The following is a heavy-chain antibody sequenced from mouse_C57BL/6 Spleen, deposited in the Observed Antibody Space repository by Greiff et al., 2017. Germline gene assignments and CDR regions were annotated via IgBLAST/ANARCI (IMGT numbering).Heavy chain of an antibody. Sequence: EVQLVESGEGLVKPGGSLKLSCAASGFTFSSYAMSWVRQTPEKRLEWVAYISSGGDYIYYADTVKGRFTISRDNARNTLYLQMSSLKSEDTAMYYCTRAIYYDYLFAYWGQGTLVTVSA. CDR1: GFTFSSYA. CDR3: TRAIYYDYLFAY. V-gene: IGHV5-9-1*02. D-gene: IGHD2-4*01. J-gene: IGHJ3*01. CDR2: ISSGGDYI.